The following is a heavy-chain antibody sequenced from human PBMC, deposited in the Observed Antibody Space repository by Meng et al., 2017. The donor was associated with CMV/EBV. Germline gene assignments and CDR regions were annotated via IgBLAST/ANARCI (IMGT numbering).Heavy chain of an antibody. V-gene: IGHV4-59*01. J-gene: IGHJ5*02. CDR2: IYYSGST. D-gene: IGHD1-14*01. Sequence: LSLTCTVSGGSISSYYWSWIRQPPGKGLEWIGYIYYSGSTNYNPSLKSRVTISVDTSKNQFSLKLSSVTAADTAVYYCARDLPGGWFDPWGQGTLVTVSS. CDR1: GGSISSYY. CDR3: ARDLPGGWFDP.